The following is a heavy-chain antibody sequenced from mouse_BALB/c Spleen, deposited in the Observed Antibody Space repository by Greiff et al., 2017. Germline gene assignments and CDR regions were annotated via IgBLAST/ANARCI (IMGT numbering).Heavy chain of an antibody. CDR2: ISSGGST. D-gene: IGHD2-2*01. J-gene: IGHJ2*01. Sequence: EVHLVESGGGLVKPGGSLKLSCAASGFTFSSYAMSWVRQTPEKRLEWVASISSGGSTYYPDSVKGRFTISRDNARNILYLQMSSLRSEDTAMYYCARGYGYSFDYWGQGTTLTVSS. V-gene: IGHV5-6-5*01. CDR3: ARGYGYSFDY. CDR1: GFTFSSYA.